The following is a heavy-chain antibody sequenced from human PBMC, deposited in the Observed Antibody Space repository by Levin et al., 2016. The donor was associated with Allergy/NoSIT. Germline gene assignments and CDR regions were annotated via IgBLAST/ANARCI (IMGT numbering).Heavy chain of an antibody. Sequence: SETLSLTCTVSGGSISGYYWSWIRQPPGKGLEWIGYIYYTGSTNYNPSLKSRVTISVDTSKNQFSLKLTSVTAADTAVYYCARYAYCGADCYDAFDIWGQGTMVTVSS. CDR1: GGSISGYY. D-gene: IGHD2-21*02. CDR2: IYYTGST. CDR3: ARYAYCGADCYDAFDI. V-gene: IGHV4-59*01. J-gene: IGHJ3*02.